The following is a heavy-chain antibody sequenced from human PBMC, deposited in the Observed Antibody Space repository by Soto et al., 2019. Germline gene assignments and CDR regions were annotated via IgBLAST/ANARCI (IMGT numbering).Heavy chain of an antibody. D-gene: IGHD4-17*01. CDR1: GGSISSSSYY. V-gene: IGHV4-39*01. Sequence: QLQLQESGPGLVKPSETLSLTCTVSGGSISSSSYYWGWIRQPPGKGLEWIGSIYYSGSTYYNPSLKSRVTISVDTSKNHFSLKLSSVTAADTAVYYCARHSTVTTFAPCDYWGQGTLVTVSS. J-gene: IGHJ4*02. CDR3: ARHSTVTTFAPCDY. CDR2: IYYSGST.